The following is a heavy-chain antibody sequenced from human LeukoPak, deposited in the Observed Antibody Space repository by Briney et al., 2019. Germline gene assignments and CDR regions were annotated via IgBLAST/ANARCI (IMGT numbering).Heavy chain of an antibody. CDR1: GGSISSSPYY. CDR3: ARDQPLTHRYSYGCVDV. D-gene: IGHD5-18*01. J-gene: IGHJ6*04. Sequence: SETLSLTCIVFGGSISSSPYYWGWIRQPPGKGLEWIGRIYTSGSTNYNPSLKSRVTMSVDTSKNQFSLKLSSVTAADTAVYYCARDQPLTHRYSYGCVDVWGKGTTVTVSS. CDR2: IYTSGST. V-gene: IGHV4-39*07.